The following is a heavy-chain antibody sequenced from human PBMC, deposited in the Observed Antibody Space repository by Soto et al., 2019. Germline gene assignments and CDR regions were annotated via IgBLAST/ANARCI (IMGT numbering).Heavy chain of an antibody. CDR2: ISYDGSNK. CDR3: ARFCISTSCYASFDY. Sequence: QVQLVESGGGVVQPGRSLRLSFAASGFTFSSYGMHWVRQAPGKGLEWVAVISYDGSNKYYADSVKGRFTISRDNSKNTLYLQMNSLRAEDTAVYYCARFCISTSCYASFDYWGQGTLVTVSS. CDR1: GFTFSSYG. D-gene: IGHD2-2*01. V-gene: IGHV3-30-3*01. J-gene: IGHJ4*02.